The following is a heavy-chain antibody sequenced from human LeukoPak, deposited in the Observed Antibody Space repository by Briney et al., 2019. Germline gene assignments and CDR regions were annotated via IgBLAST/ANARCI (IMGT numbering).Heavy chain of an antibody. Sequence: PGGSLRLSCAASGFTFSSYGMHWVRQAPGKGLEWVAVIWYDGSNKYYADSVKGRFTISRDNSKNTLYLQMNSLRAEDTAVYYCAKEMATIRAFDFWGQGTMVTVS. CDR3: AKEMATIRAFDF. CDR2: IWYDGSNK. V-gene: IGHV3-33*06. CDR1: GFTFSSYG. J-gene: IGHJ3*01. D-gene: IGHD5-24*01.